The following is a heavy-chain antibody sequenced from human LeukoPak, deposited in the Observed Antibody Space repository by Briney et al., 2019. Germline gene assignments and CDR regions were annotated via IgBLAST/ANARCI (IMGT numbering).Heavy chain of an antibody. CDR1: GGSISSYY. V-gene: IGHV4-59*08. D-gene: IGHD6-13*01. Sequence: SETLSLTCTVSGGSISSYYWSWIRQPPGKGLEWIGYIYYSGSTNYNPSLKSRVTISVDTSKNQFSLKLSSVTAADTAVYYCASAQGVAAAGLPYWCFDLWGRGTLVTVSS. CDR3: ASAQGVAAAGLPYWCFDL. J-gene: IGHJ2*01. CDR2: IYYSGST.